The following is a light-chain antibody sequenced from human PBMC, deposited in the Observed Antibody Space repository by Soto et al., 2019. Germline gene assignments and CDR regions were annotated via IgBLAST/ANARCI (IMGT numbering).Light chain of an antibody. CDR2: EGS. CDR1: SSDVGSYNL. V-gene: IGLV2-23*01. Sequence: QSVLTQPASVSGSPGQSITISCTGTSSDVGSYNLVSWYQQYPGKAPKLMIYEGSKRPSGVSNRFSGSKSGNTASLTISGLQVEDEADYYCCSYAGSSTSYVFGTGTKVTVL. J-gene: IGLJ1*01. CDR3: CSYAGSSTSYV.